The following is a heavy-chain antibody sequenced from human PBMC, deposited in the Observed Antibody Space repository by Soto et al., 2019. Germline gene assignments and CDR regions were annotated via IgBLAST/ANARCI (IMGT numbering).Heavy chain of an antibody. Sequence: GESLKISCKGSGYSFTSYWIGWVRQMPGKGLEWMGIIYPGDSDTRYSPSFQGQVPISADKSISTAYLQWSSLKASDTAMYYCARQGPYDYIWGSYRYTALPFDYWGQGTLVTVSS. CDR1: GYSFTSYW. D-gene: IGHD3-16*02. CDR2: IYPGDSDT. CDR3: ARQGPYDYIWGSYRYTALPFDY. V-gene: IGHV5-51*01. J-gene: IGHJ4*02.